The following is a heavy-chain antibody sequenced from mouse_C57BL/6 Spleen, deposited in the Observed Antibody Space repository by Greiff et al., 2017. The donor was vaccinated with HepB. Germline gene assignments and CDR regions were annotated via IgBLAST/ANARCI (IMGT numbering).Heavy chain of an antibody. J-gene: IGHJ1*03. CDR1: GYTFTDYN. CDR3: ARRGIITTNPEYFDV. D-gene: IGHD1-1*01. Sequence: EVKLQESGPELVKPGASVKMSCKASGYTFTDYNMHWVKQSHGKSLEWIGYINPNNGGTSYNQKFKGKATLTVNKSSSTAYMELRSLTSEDSAVYYCARRGIITTNPEYFDVWGTGTTVTVSS. CDR2: INPNNGGT. V-gene: IGHV1-22*01.